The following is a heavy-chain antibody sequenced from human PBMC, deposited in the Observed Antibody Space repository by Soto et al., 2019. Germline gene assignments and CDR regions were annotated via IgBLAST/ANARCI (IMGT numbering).Heavy chain of an antibody. Sequence: ASVKVSCKASGGTFSSYAISWVRQAPGQGLEWMGGIIPIFGTANYAQKFQGRVTITADESTSTAYMELSSLRSGDTAVYYCARAGITMIVVVSYYYYGMDVWGQGTTVTVSS. J-gene: IGHJ6*02. CDR2: IIPIFGTA. CDR3: ARAGITMIVVVSYYYYGMDV. CDR1: GGTFSSYA. V-gene: IGHV1-69*13. D-gene: IGHD3-22*01.